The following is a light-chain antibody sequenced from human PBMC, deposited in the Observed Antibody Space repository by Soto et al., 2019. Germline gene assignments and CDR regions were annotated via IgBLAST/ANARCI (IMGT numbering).Light chain of an antibody. V-gene: IGKV3-11*01. J-gene: IGKJ4*01. CDR2: DAS. CDR1: QSVGSY. Sequence: EIVLTQSPATLSLSPGERATLSCGASQSVGSYLAWYQQKSGQAPRLLIYDASNRATGIPARFSGSGSGTDFTLTISSLEPEDFAVYYCQQRSNWPPTFGGGTKVDIK. CDR3: QQRSNWPPT.